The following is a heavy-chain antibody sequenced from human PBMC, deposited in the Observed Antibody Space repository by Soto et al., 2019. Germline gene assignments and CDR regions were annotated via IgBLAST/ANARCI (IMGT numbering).Heavy chain of an antibody. CDR3: ARGPITQTSFIDH. D-gene: IGHD1-20*01. J-gene: IGHJ4*02. Sequence: GGSLRLSCEASGFTFSSYPMHWVRQAPGKGLEWVTVISYDGGNQYYADSVKGRFTISRDNSKDTLYLQMHSLRSDDTAVYFCARGPITQTSFIDHWGQGTLVTVSS. CDR2: ISYDGGNQ. V-gene: IGHV3-30-3*01. CDR1: GFTFSSYP.